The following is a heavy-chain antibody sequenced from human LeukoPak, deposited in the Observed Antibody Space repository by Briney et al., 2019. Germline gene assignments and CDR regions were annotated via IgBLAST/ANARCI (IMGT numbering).Heavy chain of an antibody. V-gene: IGHV1-69*13. Sequence: AASVKVSCKASGGTFSSYAISWVRQAPGQGLEWMGGIIPIFGTANYAQKFQGRVTLTADESTSTAYMELSSLRSEDTAVYYCARDCGDSGSYYWDTFDIWGQGTMVTVSS. CDR3: ARDCGDSGSYYWDTFDI. CDR2: IIPIFGTA. CDR1: GGTFSSYA. J-gene: IGHJ3*02. D-gene: IGHD1-26*01.